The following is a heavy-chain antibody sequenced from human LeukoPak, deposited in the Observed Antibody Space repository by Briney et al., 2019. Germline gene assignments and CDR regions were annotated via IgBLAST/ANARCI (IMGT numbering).Heavy chain of an antibody. CDR1: GYTFTGYY. J-gene: IGHJ4*02. V-gene: IGHV1-2*02. D-gene: IGHD3-10*01. CDR3: ARARSEQYGSGSYYNSGGFDY. Sequence: ASVKVSCTASGYTFTGYYMHWVRQAPGQGLEWMGWINPNSGGTNYAQKFQGRVTMTRDTSISTAYMELSRLRSDDTAVYYCARARSEQYGSGSYYNSGGFDYWGQGTLVTVSS. CDR2: INPNSGGT.